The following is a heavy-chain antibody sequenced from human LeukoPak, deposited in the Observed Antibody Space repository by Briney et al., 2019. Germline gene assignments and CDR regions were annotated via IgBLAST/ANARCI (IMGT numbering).Heavy chain of an antibody. D-gene: IGHD6-13*01. J-gene: IGHJ4*02. CDR3: ARDYSSSWDDNFDY. V-gene: IGHV1-2*02. Sequence: ASVTVSCKASGYTFTGYYMHWVRQAPGQGLEWMGWINPNSGGTNYAQKFQGRVTMTRDTSISTAYMELSRLRSDDTAVYYCARDYSSSWDDNFDYWGQGTLVTVSS. CDR2: INPNSGGT. CDR1: GYTFTGYY.